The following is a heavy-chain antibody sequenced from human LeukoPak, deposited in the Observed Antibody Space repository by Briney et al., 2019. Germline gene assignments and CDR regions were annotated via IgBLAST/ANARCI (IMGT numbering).Heavy chain of an antibody. CDR1: GGSISSYY. V-gene: IGHV4-4*07. CDR3: AREGDYDFWSGPWDWFDP. Sequence: SETLSLTCTVSGGSISSYYWSWIRQPAGKGLEWIGRTYTSGSTNYNPSLKSRVTISVDKSKNQFSLKLSSVTAADTAVYYCAREGDYDFWSGPWDWFDPWGQGTLVTVSS. J-gene: IGHJ5*02. CDR2: TYTSGST. D-gene: IGHD3-3*01.